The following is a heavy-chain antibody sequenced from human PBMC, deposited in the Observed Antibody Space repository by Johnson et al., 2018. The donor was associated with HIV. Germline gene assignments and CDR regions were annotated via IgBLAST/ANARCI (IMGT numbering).Heavy chain of an antibody. Sequence: QVQLVESGGGLVQPGGSLRLSCAVSGFTVKSNYINWVRQAPGKGLEWVAFISYDGGTESYADSVKGRFTVSSDNSKNALFLPMNSLGPEDAGIYFCAKTYYGGNDDAFDIWGQGTMVTVSS. CDR2: ISYDGGTE. D-gene: IGHD4-23*01. V-gene: IGHV3-30*18. CDR1: GFTVKSNY. J-gene: IGHJ3*02. CDR3: AKTYYGGNDDAFDI.